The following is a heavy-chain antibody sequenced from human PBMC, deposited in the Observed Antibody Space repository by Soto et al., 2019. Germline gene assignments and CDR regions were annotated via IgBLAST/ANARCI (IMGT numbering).Heavy chain of an antibody. Sequence: ASVKVSCKASGYTFTSYGISWVRQAPGQGPEWMGWISAYNGNTNYAQKLQGRVTMTTDTSTSTAYMELRSLRSDDTAVYYCALKNDVAVAGDPWGQGTQVTVSS. D-gene: IGHD6-19*01. J-gene: IGHJ5*02. CDR1: GYTFTSYG. CDR2: ISAYNGNT. CDR3: ALKNDVAVAGDP. V-gene: IGHV1-18*01.